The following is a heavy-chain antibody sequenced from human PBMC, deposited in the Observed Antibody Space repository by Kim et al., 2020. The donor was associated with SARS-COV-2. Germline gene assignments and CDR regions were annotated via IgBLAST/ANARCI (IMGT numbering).Heavy chain of an antibody. Sequence: VEGRFTISRDNSKNTLYRQMNSLRAEDTAVYYCAKGPVGSSWYSLSFADYWGQGTLVTVSS. CDR3: AKGPVGSSWYSLSFADY. V-gene: IGHV3-23*01. D-gene: IGHD6-13*01. J-gene: IGHJ4*02.